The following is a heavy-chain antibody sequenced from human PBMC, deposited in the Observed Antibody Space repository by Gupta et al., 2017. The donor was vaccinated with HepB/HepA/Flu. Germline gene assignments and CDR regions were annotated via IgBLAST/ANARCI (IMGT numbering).Heavy chain of an antibody. J-gene: IGHJ3*02. V-gene: IGHV3-49*04. CDR2: IRSKAYGGTT. D-gene: IGHD4-17*01. CDR3: TRVSGDRDAFDI. CDR1: TFGDYA. Sequence: TFGDYAMSWVRQAPGKGLEWVGFIRSKAYGGTTEYAASVKGRFTISRDDSKSIAYLQMNSLKTEDTAVYYCTRVSGDRDAFDIWGQGTMVTVSS.